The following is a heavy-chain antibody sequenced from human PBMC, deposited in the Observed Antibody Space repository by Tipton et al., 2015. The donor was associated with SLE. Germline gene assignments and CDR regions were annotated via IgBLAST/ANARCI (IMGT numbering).Heavy chain of an antibody. Sequence: SLRLSCAASGFTFSSYAMHWVRQAPGKGLEWVAVIWYDGSNKYYADSVKGRFTISRDNSKNTLYLQMNSLRAEDTAVYYCAKEQGGGDYYYYYGMDVWGQGTTVTVSS. D-gene: IGHD4-17*01. J-gene: IGHJ6*02. V-gene: IGHV3-33*06. CDR3: AKEQGGGDYYYYYGMDV. CDR2: IWYDGSNK. CDR1: GFTFSSYA.